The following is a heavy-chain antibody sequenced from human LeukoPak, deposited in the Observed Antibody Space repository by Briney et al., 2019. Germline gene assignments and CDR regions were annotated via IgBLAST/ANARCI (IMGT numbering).Heavy chain of an antibody. CDR2: IVVGSGNT. Sequence: SVKVSCKASGFTFTSSAMQWVRQARGQRLEWIGWIVVGSGNTNYAQKFQERVTITRDMSTSTAYMELSSLRSEDTAVYYCAADLYRMVRGVNGGYYYYGMDVWGQGTTVTVSS. CDR1: GFTFTSSA. CDR3: AADLYRMVRGVNGGYYYYGMDV. J-gene: IGHJ6*02. V-gene: IGHV1-58*02. D-gene: IGHD3-10*01.